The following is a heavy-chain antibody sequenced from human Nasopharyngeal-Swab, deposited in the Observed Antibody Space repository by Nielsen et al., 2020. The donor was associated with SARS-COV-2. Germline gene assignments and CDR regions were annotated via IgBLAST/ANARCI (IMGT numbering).Heavy chain of an antibody. J-gene: IGHJ6*02. D-gene: IGHD6-19*01. Sequence: GGSLRLSCAASGFTFSSYSMNWVRQAPGKGLEWVSSISSSSSYIYYADSVKGRFTISRDNAKNSLYLQMNSLRAEDTAVYYCARDSSAVAGSYYYGMDVWGQGTTVTVSS. CDR2: ISSSSSYI. CDR1: GFTFSSYS. CDR3: ARDSSAVAGSYYYGMDV. V-gene: IGHV3-21*01.